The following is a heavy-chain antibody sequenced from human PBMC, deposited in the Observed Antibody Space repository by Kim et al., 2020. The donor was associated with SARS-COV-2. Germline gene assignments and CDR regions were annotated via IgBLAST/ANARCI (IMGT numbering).Heavy chain of an antibody. CDR3: VLANGSGSYYADY. V-gene: IGHV1-69*13. CDR2: IIPILGTA. D-gene: IGHD3-10*01. Sequence: SVKVSCKASGGTFSSYAISWVRQAPGQGLEWMGGIIPILGTANYAQKFQGRVTITADESTSTAYMELSSLRSEDTAVYYCVLANGSGSYYADYWGQGTLVPVSS. CDR1: GGTFSSYA. J-gene: IGHJ4*02.